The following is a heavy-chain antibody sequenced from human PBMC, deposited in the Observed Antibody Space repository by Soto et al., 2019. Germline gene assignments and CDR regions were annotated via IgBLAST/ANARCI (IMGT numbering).Heavy chain of an antibody. CDR2: IYWNDDK. CDR3: AHSRGTGRFDP. D-gene: IGHD3-16*01. Sequence: QITLKESGPTLVKPTQTLTLTCTFSGFSLSTSGVGVGWIRQPPGKALEWLALIYWNDDKRYSPSLKSRLTTTKDTSKTQVVLTMTNMGPVDTATYYCAHSRGTGRFDPWGQGTLVTVSS. CDR1: GFSLSTSGVG. V-gene: IGHV2-5*01. J-gene: IGHJ5*02.